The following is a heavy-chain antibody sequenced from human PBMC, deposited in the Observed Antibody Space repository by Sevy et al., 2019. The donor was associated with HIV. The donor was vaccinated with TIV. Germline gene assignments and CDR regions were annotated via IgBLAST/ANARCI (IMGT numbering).Heavy chain of an antibody. J-gene: IGHJ6*02. CDR1: GGSISSYY. V-gene: IGHV4-59*01. D-gene: IGHD2-2*01. CDR3: ARAGGSTDWGMDV. CDR2: IYYSGRT. Sequence: SETLSLTCTVSGGSISSYYWNWIRRPPGKGLEWIGYIYYSGRTNYNPSLKSRVTISVDTSKNQFSLKLSSVTAADTAVYYCARAGGSTDWGMDVWGQGTTVTVSS.